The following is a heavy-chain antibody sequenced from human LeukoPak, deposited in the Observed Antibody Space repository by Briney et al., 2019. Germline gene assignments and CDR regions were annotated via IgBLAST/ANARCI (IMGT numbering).Heavy chain of an antibody. CDR1: GYSFTSYL. D-gene: IGHD3-10*01. CDR3: ARNYYGSGRYFDY. CDR2: IYPGDSDT. Sequence: GESLKISCKGSGYSFTSYLIGWVRQMPGKGLEWMGIIYPGDSDTRYSPSFQSQVTISADKSISTAYLQWSSLKASDTAMYYCARNYYGSGRYFDYWGQGTLVTVSS. J-gene: IGHJ4*02. V-gene: IGHV5-51*01.